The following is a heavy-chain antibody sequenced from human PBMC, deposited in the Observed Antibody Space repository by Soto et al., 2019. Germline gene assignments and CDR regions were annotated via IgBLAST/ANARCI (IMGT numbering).Heavy chain of an antibody. CDR2: ISGSGDYT. V-gene: IGHV3-23*01. CDR3: AKVPLRPYYFDS. D-gene: IGHD4-17*01. J-gene: IGHJ4*02. Sequence: EVQLLDSGGGLVQPGGSLRLSCAAYGFTFINYAMNWVRQAPGKGLEWVSTISGSGDYTSYADSVNGRFFISRDNSKNTLFLPMNSLRAEDTAVSYCAKVPLRPYYFDSLGQGTLVTVSS. CDR1: GFTFINYA.